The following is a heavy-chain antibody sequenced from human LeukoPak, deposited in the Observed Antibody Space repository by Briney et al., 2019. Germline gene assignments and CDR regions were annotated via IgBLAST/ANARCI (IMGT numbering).Heavy chain of an antibody. CDR1: GGSISCYY. Sequence: SETLSLTCTVSGGSISCYYWSWLRQPPGKGLEWIGYIYYSGSTNYNPSLKRRVTISVDTSKNQFSLKLSSVTAADTAVYYCARRMGVPTNWFDPWGQGTLVTVSS. V-gene: IGHV4-59*01. D-gene: IGHD2-2*01. CDR3: ARRMGVPTNWFDP. CDR2: IYYSGST. J-gene: IGHJ5*02.